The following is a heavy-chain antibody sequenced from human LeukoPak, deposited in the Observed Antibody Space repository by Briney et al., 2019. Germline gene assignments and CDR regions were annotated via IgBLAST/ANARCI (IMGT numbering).Heavy chain of an antibody. D-gene: IGHD3-22*01. CDR3: AKDGSSGYYYYWYFDL. CDR2: ISGSGGST. V-gene: IGHV3-23*01. Sequence: GGSLRLSCAASRFTLSSYAMSWVRQAPGKGLEWVSAISGSGGSTYYADSVKGRFTISRDNSKNTLYLQMNSLRAEDTAVYYCAKDGSSGYYYYWYFDLWGRGTQVTVSS. CDR1: RFTLSSYA. J-gene: IGHJ2*01.